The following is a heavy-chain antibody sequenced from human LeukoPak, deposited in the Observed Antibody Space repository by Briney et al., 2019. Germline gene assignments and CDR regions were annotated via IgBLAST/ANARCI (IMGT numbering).Heavy chain of an antibody. CDR1: GYSISSTYY. Sequence: PSETLSLTCTVSGYSISSTYYWGWIRQPPGKGLEWIGTIYHSGSTYYNPSLKSRVTISVDTSKNHFSLKLNSVTAADTAVYYCARAPRAARLYYFDYWAQGTLVTVSS. D-gene: IGHD6-6*01. CDR3: ARAPRAARLYYFDY. J-gene: IGHJ4*02. V-gene: IGHV4-38-2*02. CDR2: IYHSGST.